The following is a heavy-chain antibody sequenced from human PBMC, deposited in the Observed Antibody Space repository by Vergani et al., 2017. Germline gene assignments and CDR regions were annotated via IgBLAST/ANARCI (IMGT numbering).Heavy chain of an antibody. CDR1: GYTFTGYY. J-gene: IGHJ6*02. CDR3: ARAPTRGRGADDGMDV. D-gene: IGHD3-10*01. Sequence: QVQLVQSGAEVKKPGASVKVSCKASGYTFTGYYMHWVRQAPGQGLEWMGWMNPNSGGTNYAQKFQGRVTMTRDTSISTAYMELSRLRSDDTAVYYCARAPTRGRGADDGMDVWGQGTTVTVSS. CDR2: MNPNSGGT. V-gene: IGHV1-2*02.